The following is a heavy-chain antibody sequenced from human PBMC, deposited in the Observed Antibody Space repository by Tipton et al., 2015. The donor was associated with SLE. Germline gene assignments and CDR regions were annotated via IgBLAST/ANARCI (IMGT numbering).Heavy chain of an antibody. Sequence: TLSLTCTVSGGSISSGSCYWSWNRPRAGKGLVWIGHIYTSGNTNYNPTLQSRVTISVATTKNQFSLKLSSVTAADTAVYYCARTGAYSSSWTREYFDYWGQGTLVTVSS. CDR1: GGSISSGSCY. CDR3: ARTGAYSSSWTREYFDY. V-gene: IGHV4-61*09. CDR2: IYTSGNT. D-gene: IGHD6-13*01. J-gene: IGHJ4*02.